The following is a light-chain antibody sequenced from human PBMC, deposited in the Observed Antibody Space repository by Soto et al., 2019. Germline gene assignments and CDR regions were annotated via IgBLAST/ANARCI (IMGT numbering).Light chain of an antibody. V-gene: IGLV1-47*01. CDR1: SSNIGSNY. CDR2: RNN. CDR3: ASSDESLSGYV. J-gene: IGLJ1*01. Sequence: QSVLTQPPSASGTPGQSVAISCSGSSSNIGSNYVYWYQQLPGAAPKVLIYRNNQRPSGVPDRFSGSKSGTSASLAISGLGSDDEADYYCASSDESLSGYVFGTGPKVTVL.